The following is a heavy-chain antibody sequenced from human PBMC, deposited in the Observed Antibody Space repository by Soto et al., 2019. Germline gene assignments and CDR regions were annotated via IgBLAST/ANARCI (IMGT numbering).Heavy chain of an antibody. J-gene: IGHJ5*02. CDR2: INPSGGST. Sequence: QVQLVQSGAQVKKPGASVKASCKASGYTFTSYYMHWVRQPPGQGLESMGIINPSGGSTSYAQKFQGRVTMTRDTSTSTVYMELSSLRSEDTAVYYCARDLGYYYGSGSRLTPGAWGQGTLVTVSS. D-gene: IGHD3-10*01. CDR3: ARDLGYYYGSGSRLTPGA. V-gene: IGHV1-46*01. CDR1: GYTFTSYY.